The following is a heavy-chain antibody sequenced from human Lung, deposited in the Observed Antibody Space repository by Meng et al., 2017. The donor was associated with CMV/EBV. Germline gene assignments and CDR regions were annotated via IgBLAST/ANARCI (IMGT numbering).Heavy chain of an antibody. CDR3: ARDYGWGAVTRYYYYGMDV. CDR1: GGXVSSGSYY. D-gene: IGHD3-16*01. J-gene: IGHJ6*02. V-gene: IGHV4-61*01. Sequence: SXTXSLXCTVSGGXVSSGSYYWSWIRQPPGKGLEWIGYIYYSGSTNYNPSLKSRVTISVDTSKNQFSLKLSSVTAADTAVYYCARDYGWGAVTRYYYYGMDVWXQGTMVTVSS. CDR2: IYYSGST.